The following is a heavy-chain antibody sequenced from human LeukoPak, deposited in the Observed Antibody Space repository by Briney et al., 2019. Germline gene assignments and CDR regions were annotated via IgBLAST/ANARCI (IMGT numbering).Heavy chain of an antibody. CDR1: GLTFSSYA. CDR2: ISGSGGRT. CDR3: AKDRLGISAAGTSDY. J-gene: IGHJ4*02. V-gene: IGHV3-23*01. Sequence: GGSLRLSCAASGLTFSSYAMSWVGEAPRKGVEGVSAISGSGGRTYYADSVKGRFTISRDNSKKRLYLQMNSRRAEDTAVYYWAKDRLGISAAGTSDYWGQGTLVTVSS. D-gene: IGHD6-13*01.